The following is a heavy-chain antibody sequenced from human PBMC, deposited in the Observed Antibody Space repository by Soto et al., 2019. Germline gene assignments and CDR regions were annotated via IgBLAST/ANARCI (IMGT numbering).Heavy chain of an antibody. CDR3: ARQCDGDCSNAFPL. J-gene: IGHJ3*01. V-gene: IGHV3-66*04. D-gene: IGHD2-21*01. CDR1: GFSVSTHF. Sequence: EEQLVESGGGLVRPGGSLRLSCAVSGFSVSTHFMNWVRQAPGREPQWVAVLYPGPGTYYADSVQGRFIISRDDSTYTLFLHLTNMRAEDTAVYYCARQCDGDCSNAFPLWGQGTMVTVSS. CDR2: LYPGPGT.